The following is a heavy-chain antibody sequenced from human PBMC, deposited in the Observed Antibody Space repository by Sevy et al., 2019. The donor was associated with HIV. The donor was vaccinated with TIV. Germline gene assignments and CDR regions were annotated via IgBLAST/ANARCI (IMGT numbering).Heavy chain of an antibody. Sequence: GGSLRLSCAASGFTVSGTYMSWVRQAPGKGLDWVSIIHSGDNTDYADSVKGRFTISRDNSKNTLYLEMNSLRGEDTAVYYCAKSHQDNNGWYHVDLWGQGTLVTVSS. CDR2: IHSGDNT. CDR1: GFTVSGTY. CDR3: AKSHQDNNGWYHVDL. V-gene: IGHV3-53*01. J-gene: IGHJ4*02. D-gene: IGHD6-19*01.